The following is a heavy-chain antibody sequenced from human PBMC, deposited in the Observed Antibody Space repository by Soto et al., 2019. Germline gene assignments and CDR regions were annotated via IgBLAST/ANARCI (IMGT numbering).Heavy chain of an antibody. Sequence: PGGSLRLSCAASGFTFSGSAIHWVRQASGKGLEWVGRIRTKPNSYATVYAPSVKGRFTISRDDSKSTAYLQMDSLETGNTAVYYCARNPQQRLEYYFDYWGQGTLVTVSS. V-gene: IGHV3-73*01. D-gene: IGHD6-25*01. J-gene: IGHJ4*02. CDR1: GFTFSGSA. CDR3: ARNPQQRLEYYFDY. CDR2: IRTKPNSYAT.